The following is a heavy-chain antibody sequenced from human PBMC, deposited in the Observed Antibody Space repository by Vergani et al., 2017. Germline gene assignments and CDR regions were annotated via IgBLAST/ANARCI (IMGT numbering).Heavy chain of an antibody. CDR3: ARDKEVLGCSGGSCSSELDY. V-gene: IGHV1-2*02. Sequence: QVQLVQSGAEVKKPGATVKISCKVSGYTFTDYYMHWVRQAPGQGLEWMGWINPNSGGTNYAQKFQGRVTMTRDTSISTAYMELSSLRSEDTAVYYCARDKEVLGCSGGSCSSELDYWGQGTLVTVSS. J-gene: IGHJ4*02. CDR2: INPNSGGT. D-gene: IGHD2-15*01. CDR1: GYTFTDYY.